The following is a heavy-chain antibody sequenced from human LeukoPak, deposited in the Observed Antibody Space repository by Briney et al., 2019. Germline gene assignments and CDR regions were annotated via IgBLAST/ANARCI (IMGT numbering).Heavy chain of an antibody. CDR1: GYSFTSYW. D-gene: IGHD2-8*02. V-gene: IGHV5-10-1*01. CDR3: ARSGWCSADDY. Sequence: GESLKISCKGSGYSFTSYWNSWVRQIPGKGLERMLRIDPSDPYPNYSTSFQGHVTISADKSISTAYLQWSSLKASDTALYYCARSGWCSADDYWGQGTLVTVSS. CDR2: IDPSDPYP. J-gene: IGHJ4*02.